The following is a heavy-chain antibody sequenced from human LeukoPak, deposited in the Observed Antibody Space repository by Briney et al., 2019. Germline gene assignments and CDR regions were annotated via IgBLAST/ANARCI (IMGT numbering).Heavy chain of an antibody. D-gene: IGHD6-13*01. Sequence: SETLPLTCTVSGGSISSYYWSWIRQPPGKGLEWIGYIYYSGSTNYNPSLKSRVTISVDTSKNQFSLKLSSVTAADTAVYYCARDRYSSSWRRLWYFDLWGRGTLVTVSS. V-gene: IGHV4-59*01. CDR2: IYYSGST. CDR3: ARDRYSSSWRRLWYFDL. CDR1: GGSISSYY. J-gene: IGHJ2*01.